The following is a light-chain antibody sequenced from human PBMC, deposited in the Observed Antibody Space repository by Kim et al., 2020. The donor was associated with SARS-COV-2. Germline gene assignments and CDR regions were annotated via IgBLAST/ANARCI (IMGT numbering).Light chain of an antibody. V-gene: IGKV1-39*01. CDR2: AAS. CDR3: QQSYST. J-gene: IGKJ1*01. Sequence: ALSASVGDRVTITGRASQSISSYLNWYQQKPGKAPKLLIYAASSLQSGVPSRFSGSGSGTDFTLTISSLQPEDFATYYCQQSYSTIGQGTKVDIK. CDR1: QSISSY.